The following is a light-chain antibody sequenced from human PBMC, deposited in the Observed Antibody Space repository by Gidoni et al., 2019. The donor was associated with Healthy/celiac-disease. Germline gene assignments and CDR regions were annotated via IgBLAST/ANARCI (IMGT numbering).Light chain of an antibody. CDR1: SSAVGGYNY. Sequence: SVSGSPGQSITISCTGTSSAVGGYNYVSWYQQHPGKAPKLMISEVSNRPSGVSNRFSGSKSGTTASLTISGLQAEDEADYYCSSYTSSSTPYVVFGGGTKLTVL. V-gene: IGLV2-14*01. CDR2: EVS. CDR3: SSYTSSSTPYVV. J-gene: IGLJ2*01.